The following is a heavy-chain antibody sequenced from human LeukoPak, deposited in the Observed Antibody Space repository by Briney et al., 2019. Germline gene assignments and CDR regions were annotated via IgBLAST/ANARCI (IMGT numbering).Heavy chain of an antibody. Sequence: ESLQISCKGSGYSFTSYWIGWVRQMPGKGLEWMGIIIPSDSDTRYSPSFQGQVTISADKSISTAYLQWSILKASDTAMYYCARLEYCSGGSCCGFYYFDYWGQGTLVTVST. V-gene: IGHV5-51*01. CDR1: GYSFTSYW. D-gene: IGHD2-15*01. CDR3: ARLEYCSGGSCCGFYYFDY. J-gene: IGHJ4*02. CDR2: IIPSDSDT.